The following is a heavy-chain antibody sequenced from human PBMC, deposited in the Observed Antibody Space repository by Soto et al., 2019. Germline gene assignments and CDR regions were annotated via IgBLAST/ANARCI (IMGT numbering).Heavy chain of an antibody. Sequence: GASVKVSCKASGYTFTSYGISWVRQAPGQGLEWMGWISAYNGNTNYAQKLQGRVTMTTDTSTSTAYMELRSLRSDDTAVYYCARDRGRTYYDFWSGHYGDDRDYYYYGMDVWGQGTTVTVSS. J-gene: IGHJ6*02. D-gene: IGHD3-3*01. CDR2: ISAYNGNT. V-gene: IGHV1-18*01. CDR1: GYTFTSYG. CDR3: ARDRGRTYYDFWSGHYGDDRDYYYYGMDV.